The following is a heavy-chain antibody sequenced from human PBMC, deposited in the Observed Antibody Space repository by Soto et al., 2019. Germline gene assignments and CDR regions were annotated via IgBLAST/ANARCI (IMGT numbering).Heavy chain of an antibody. CDR3: ARRALPQCINGVCYKDGFWDY. D-gene: IGHD2-8*01. CDR1: GGSVSSGGYY. J-gene: IGHJ4*02. V-gene: IGHV4-31*03. Sequence: LSLTCTVSGGSVSSGGYYWSWIRQHPGTGLEWIGYIYYSGTTYFNPSLKSRASISLDTSKNEFSLKLTSVTAAGTAVYYCARRALPQCINGVCYKDGFWDYWGQGALVTVSS. CDR2: IYYSGTT.